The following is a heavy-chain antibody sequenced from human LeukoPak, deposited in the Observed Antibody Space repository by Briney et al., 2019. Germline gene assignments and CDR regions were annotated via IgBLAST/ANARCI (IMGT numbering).Heavy chain of an antibody. J-gene: IGHJ6*02. V-gene: IGHV1-18*01. Sequence: GASVTVSCKASGYSFTSYGYSWVRQAPGQGLEWMGWISAYNGNASNAQKLQGRVTMTTDTSTSTANMELRSLRSDDTAVYYCAKDGTVVVVAAPNYYYYGMDVWGQGTTVTVSS. D-gene: IGHD2-15*01. CDR2: ISAYNGNA. CDR1: GYSFTSYG. CDR3: AKDGTVVVVAAPNYYYYGMDV.